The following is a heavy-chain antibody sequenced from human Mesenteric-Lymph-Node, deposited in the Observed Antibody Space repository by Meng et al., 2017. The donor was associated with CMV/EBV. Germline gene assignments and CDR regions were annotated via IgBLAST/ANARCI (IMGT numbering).Heavy chain of an antibody. CDR1: GGSISSYY. D-gene: IGHD3-22*01. CDR2: MYYSGST. CDR3: ARNIWGSSGYWTYDY. V-gene: IGHV4-59*01. Sequence: GSLRLSCTVSGGSISSYYWSWIRQPPGKGLEWIGYMYYSGSTNYNPSLKSRVTISVDTSKNQFSLKLSSVTAADTAVYYCARNIWGSSGYWTYDYWGQGTLVTVSS. J-gene: IGHJ4*02.